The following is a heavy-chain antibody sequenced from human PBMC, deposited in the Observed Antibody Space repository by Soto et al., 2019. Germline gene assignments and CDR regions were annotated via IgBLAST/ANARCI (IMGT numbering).Heavy chain of an antibody. Sequence: QVQLVESGGGVVQPGRSLRLSCAASGFTFSSYGMHWVRQAPGKGLEWVAVIWYDGSNKYYADSVKGRFTISRDNSKNTLYLQMNSLRAEDTAVYYCAREGSDIVLMVYAPYYFDYWGQGTLVTVSS. D-gene: IGHD2-8*01. V-gene: IGHV3-33*01. J-gene: IGHJ4*02. CDR3: AREGSDIVLMVYAPYYFDY. CDR2: IWYDGSNK. CDR1: GFTFSSYG.